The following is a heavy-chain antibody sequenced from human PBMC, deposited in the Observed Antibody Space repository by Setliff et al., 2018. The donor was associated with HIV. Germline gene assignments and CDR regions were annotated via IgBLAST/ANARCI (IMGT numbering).Heavy chain of an antibody. V-gene: IGHV3-7*03. Sequence: GGSLRLSCAASGFTFSTYWMIWVRQAPGKGLEWVAKIKQDGSEEYYVDSVKGRFTISRDNAKNTLYLQMNSLRAEDTAVYYCAKGGSGYGLDYWGQGTLVTVSS. CDR2: IKQDGSEE. CDR3: AKGGSGYGLDY. D-gene: IGHD3-22*01. J-gene: IGHJ4*02. CDR1: GFTFSTYW.